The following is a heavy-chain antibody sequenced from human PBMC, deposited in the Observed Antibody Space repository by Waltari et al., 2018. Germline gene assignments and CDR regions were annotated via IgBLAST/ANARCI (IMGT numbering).Heavy chain of an antibody. CDR1: GGSISSSSYY. J-gene: IGHJ2*01. V-gene: IGHV4-39*07. Sequence: QLQLQESGPGLVKPSETLSLTCTVSGGSISSSSYYWCWIRQPPGKGLEWIGSIYYSGSTYYNPSLKSRVTISVDTSKNQFSLKLSSVTAADTAVYYCARDLYGDYGYWYFDLWGRGTLVTVSS. CDR2: IYYSGST. D-gene: IGHD4-17*01. CDR3: ARDLYGDYGYWYFDL.